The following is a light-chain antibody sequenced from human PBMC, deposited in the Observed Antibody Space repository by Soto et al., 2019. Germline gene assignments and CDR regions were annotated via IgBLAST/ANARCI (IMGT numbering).Light chain of an antibody. CDR2: KAS. CDR1: QSISSW. Sequence: DIQMTQSPSTLSASVGDRVTITCRASQSISSWLAWYQQKPGKAPKLLIYKASTLQSGVPSRFSGSGSAGTEFTLTISSLQPDDFATYYCQQYNTYSTWTFGQGTKVEIK. CDR3: QQYNTYSTWT. V-gene: IGKV1-5*03. J-gene: IGKJ1*01.